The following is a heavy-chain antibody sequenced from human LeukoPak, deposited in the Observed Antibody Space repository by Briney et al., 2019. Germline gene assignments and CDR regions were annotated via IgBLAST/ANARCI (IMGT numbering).Heavy chain of an antibody. CDR1: GFTVSSKS. CDR2: IYSGTI. Sequence: PGGSLRLSCTVSGFTVSSKSMSWVRQAPGKGLEWVSFIYSGTIHYSDSVKGRFTISRDNSKSTLYLQMNSLRAEDTAVYYCARRAGAYSHPYDYWGQGTLVTVSS. CDR3: ARRAGAYSHPYDY. D-gene: IGHD4/OR15-4a*01. V-gene: IGHV3-53*01. J-gene: IGHJ4*02.